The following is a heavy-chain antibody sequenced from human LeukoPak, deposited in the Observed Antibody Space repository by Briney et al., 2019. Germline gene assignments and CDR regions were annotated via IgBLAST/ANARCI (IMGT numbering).Heavy chain of an antibody. V-gene: IGHV1-46*01. CDR2: INPSGGST. Sequence: ASVKVSCKASGYTFTSYYMHWVRQAPGQGLEWMGIINPSGGSTSYAQKFQGRVTMTRDMSTSTVYMELSSLRSEDTAVYYCAKRLSAVAGAYYYYMDVWGKGTTVTISS. CDR1: GYTFTSYY. J-gene: IGHJ6*03. D-gene: IGHD6-19*01. CDR3: AKRLSAVAGAYYYYMDV.